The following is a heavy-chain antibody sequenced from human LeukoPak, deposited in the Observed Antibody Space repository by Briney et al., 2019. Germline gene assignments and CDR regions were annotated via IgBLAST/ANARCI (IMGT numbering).Heavy chain of an antibody. CDR3: ARRRHPGTLTNWFDP. V-gene: IGHV1-46*01. D-gene: IGHD6-13*01. CDR2: INPSGGST. Sequence: GASVKVSCKASGYTFTSYYMHWVRQAPGQGLEWMGIINPSGGSTSYAQKFQGRVTMTRDTSTSTAYMELSSLRSEDTAVYYCARRRHPGTLTNWFDPWGQGTLVTVSS. J-gene: IGHJ5*02. CDR1: GYTFTSYY.